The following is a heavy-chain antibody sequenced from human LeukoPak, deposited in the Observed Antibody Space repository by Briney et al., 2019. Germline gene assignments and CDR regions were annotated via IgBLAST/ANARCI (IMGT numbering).Heavy chain of an antibody. CDR3: ARDHSYYDSSGYYYVPFDY. CDR2: IYTSGST. J-gene: IGHJ4*02. V-gene: IGHV4-61*02. CDR1: GGSISSGSYY. D-gene: IGHD3-22*01. Sequence: SQTLSLTCTVSGGSISSGSYYWCWIRQPAGKGLEWIGRIYTSGSTNYNPSLKSRVTISVDTSKNQFSLKLSSVTAADTAVYYCARDHSYYDSSGYYYVPFDYWGQGTLVTVSS.